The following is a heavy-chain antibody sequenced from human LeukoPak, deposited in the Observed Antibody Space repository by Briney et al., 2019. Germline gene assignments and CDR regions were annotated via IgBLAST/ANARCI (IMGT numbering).Heavy chain of an antibody. CDR2: ISGSGGST. CDR1: GFTFSSYA. V-gene: IGHV3-23*01. Sequence: GGSLRLSCAASGFTFSSYAMTWVRQAPGKGLEWVSTISGSGGSTHYADSVKGRFTISRDNSKNTLYLQMNSLRAGDTAVYYCAKDRRTDYRGAWYWGQGTLVSVSS. CDR3: AKDRRTDYRGAWY. D-gene: IGHD6-19*01. J-gene: IGHJ4*02.